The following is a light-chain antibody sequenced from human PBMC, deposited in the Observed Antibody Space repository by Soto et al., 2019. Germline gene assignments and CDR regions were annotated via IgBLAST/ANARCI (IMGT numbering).Light chain of an antibody. V-gene: IGKV1-5*01. CDR2: DAS. CDR3: QQYQTYST. J-gene: IGKJ5*01. CDR1: QTISSW. Sequence: IHMTQSPPTLSASVGYRVTITCRASQTISSWLAWYQQKPGKAPKVLIYDASSLGSGVPSRFSGNGSGTEFTLTISSLKPDDFATYFCQQYQTYSTFGQGTRLEIK.